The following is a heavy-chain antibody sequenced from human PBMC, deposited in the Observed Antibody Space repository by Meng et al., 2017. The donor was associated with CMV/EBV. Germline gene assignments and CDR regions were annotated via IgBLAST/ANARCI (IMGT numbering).Heavy chain of an antibody. CDR3: ARGGSGYGSDY. D-gene: IGHD5-12*01. CDR2: ISSSSSYI. V-gene: IGHV3-21*01. J-gene: IGHJ4*02. Sequence: GGSLRLSCAASGFTFSSYSMNWVRQAPGKGLEWVSSISSSSSYIYYADSVKGRFTISRDNAKNSLYLQMNNLRAEDTAVYYCARGGSGYGSDYWGQGTLVTVSS. CDR1: GFTFSSYS.